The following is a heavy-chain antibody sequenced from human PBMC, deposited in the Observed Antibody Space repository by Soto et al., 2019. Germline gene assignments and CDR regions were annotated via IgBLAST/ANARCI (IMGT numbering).Heavy chain of an antibody. J-gene: IGHJ4*02. D-gene: IGHD6-19*01. Sequence: GESLKISCKGSGYSFTSYWIGWVRQMPGKGLEWMGIIYPGDSDTRYSPSFQGQVTISADKSISTAYLQWSSPKASDTAMYYCARSLTSIAVAGTGFDYWGQGTMVTVYS. CDR1: GYSFTSYW. CDR3: ARSLTSIAVAGTGFDY. CDR2: IYPGDSDT. V-gene: IGHV5-51*01.